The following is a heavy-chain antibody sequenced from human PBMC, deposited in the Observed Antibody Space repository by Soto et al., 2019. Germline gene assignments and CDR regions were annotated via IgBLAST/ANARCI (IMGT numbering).Heavy chain of an antibody. V-gene: IGHV1-8*01. CDR3: ARGGSSGPDY. D-gene: IGHD6-19*01. CDR1: GYTLTELS. Sequence: ASAKVSCKFSGYTLTELSMHWVRQATGQWLEWMGWMNPNSGNTGYAQKFQGRVTMTRNTSISTAYMELSSLRSEDTAVYYCARGGSSGPDYWGQGTLVTVSS. CDR2: MNPNSGNT. J-gene: IGHJ4*02.